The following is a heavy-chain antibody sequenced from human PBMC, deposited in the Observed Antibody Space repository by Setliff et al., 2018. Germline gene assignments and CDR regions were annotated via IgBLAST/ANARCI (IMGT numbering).Heavy chain of an antibody. CDR1: GYTFTSYD. CDR3: ARNAITGTTRKYYYYMDV. CDR2: MNPNSGNT. Sequence: ASVKVSCKASGYTFTSYDINWVRQATGQGLEWMGWMNPNSGNTGYAQKFQGRVTMTRNTSISTAYMELSSLRSEDTAVYYCARNAITGTTRKYYYYMDVWGKGTTVTVS. V-gene: IGHV1-8*02. J-gene: IGHJ6*03. D-gene: IGHD1-7*01.